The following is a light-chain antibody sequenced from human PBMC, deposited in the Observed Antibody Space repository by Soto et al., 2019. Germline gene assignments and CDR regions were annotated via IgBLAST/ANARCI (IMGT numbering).Light chain of an antibody. V-gene: IGKV1-27*01. Sequence: DIQMTQSPSSLSASVGDRVTITCRASQGISNYLAWYQQKPGKVPKLLIYAASTLQSGAPSRFSGSGSGTDFTLTISSLQPEDVATYYCQKYSSAPIFTFGPGTKVDIK. CDR3: QKYSSAPIFT. CDR2: AAS. CDR1: QGISNY. J-gene: IGKJ3*01.